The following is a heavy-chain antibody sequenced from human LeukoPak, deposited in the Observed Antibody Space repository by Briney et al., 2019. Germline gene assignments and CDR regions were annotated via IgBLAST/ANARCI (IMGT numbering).Heavy chain of an antibody. CDR2: IDYSGGSS. J-gene: IGHJ4*02. D-gene: IGHD6-19*01. Sequence: GGSLRLSCTVSGFTLSSYEMSWIRQAPGKGLEWVSSIDYSGGSSYYADSVKGRFTISRDDSKNTLYLQLNSLRAEDTAVYYCARSSGWYGVSWGQGTLVSVSS. CDR3: ARSSGWYGVS. CDR1: GFTLSSYE. V-gene: IGHV3-23*01.